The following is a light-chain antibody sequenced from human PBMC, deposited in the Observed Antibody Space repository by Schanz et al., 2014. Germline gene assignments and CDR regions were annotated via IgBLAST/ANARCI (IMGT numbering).Light chain of an antibody. Sequence: EIVLTQSPGTLSLSPGERATLSCRASQSVHRNYLAWHQQKPGQAPRLLIYGTSIRATGIPDRFSGSGSGTDFTLTISSLEPEDFAVYYCQQRSNLITFGQGTRLEIK. J-gene: IGKJ5*01. CDR1: QSVHRNY. V-gene: IGKV3D-20*02. CDR3: QQRSNLIT. CDR2: GTS.